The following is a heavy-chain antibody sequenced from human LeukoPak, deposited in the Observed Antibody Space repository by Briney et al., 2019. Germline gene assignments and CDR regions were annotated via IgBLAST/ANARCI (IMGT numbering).Heavy chain of an antibody. D-gene: IGHD5-24*01. J-gene: IGHJ3*02. V-gene: IGHV1-69*05. Sequence: SVKVSCTASGDTFTSYAISWVRQAPGQGLEWMGRIIPIFGTANYAQKFQGRVTITTDESTSTAYMELSSLRSEDTAVYYCAREHSRDGHPLAFDIWGQGTMVTVSS. CDR3: AREHSRDGHPLAFDI. CDR2: IIPIFGTA. CDR1: GDTFTSYA.